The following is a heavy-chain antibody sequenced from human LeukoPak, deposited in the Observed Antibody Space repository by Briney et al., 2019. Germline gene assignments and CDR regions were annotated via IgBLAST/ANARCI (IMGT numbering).Heavy chain of an antibody. Sequence: SETLSLTCTVSGDSISSGGYYWSRIRQHPGKGLEWIGYIYYSGSTYYNPSLKSRVTISVDTSKNQFSLKLSSVTAADTAVYYCARDRGVSSRFDPWGQGTLVTVSS. CDR3: ARDRGVSSRFDP. CDR1: GDSISSGGYY. J-gene: IGHJ5*02. V-gene: IGHV4-31*03. CDR2: IYYSGST. D-gene: IGHD3-10*01.